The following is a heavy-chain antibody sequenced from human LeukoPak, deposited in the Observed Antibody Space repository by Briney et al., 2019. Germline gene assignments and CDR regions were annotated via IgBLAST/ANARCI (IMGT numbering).Heavy chain of an antibody. V-gene: IGHV4-39*07. CDR2: ISYSGAT. CDR3: ARVGSSWATYYYYYMDV. CDR1: AGSLRSNYYY. J-gene: IGHJ6*03. Sequence: SETLSLTCTVSAGSLRSNYYYWGLIRQPPGKGLEGFASISYSGATYYNPSLKSRVTSAVDTSKNQFSLKLSSVTAADTAVYYCARVGSSWATYYYYYMDVWGKGTTVTVSS. D-gene: IGHD6-13*01.